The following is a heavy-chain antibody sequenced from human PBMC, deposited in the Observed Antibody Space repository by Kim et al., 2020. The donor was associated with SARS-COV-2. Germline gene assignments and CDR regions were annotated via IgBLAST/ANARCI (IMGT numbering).Heavy chain of an antibody. V-gene: IGHV4-59*13. J-gene: IGHJ5*02. D-gene: IGHD6-13*01. Sequence: SETLSLTCTVSGGSISSYYWSWIRQPPGKGLEWIGYIYYSGSTNYNPSLKSRVTISVDTSKNQFSLKLSSVTAADPAVYYCAREDGYSSSWYGNWFDPWGQGTLVTVSS. CDR1: GGSISSYY. CDR3: AREDGYSSSWYGNWFDP. CDR2: IYYSGST.